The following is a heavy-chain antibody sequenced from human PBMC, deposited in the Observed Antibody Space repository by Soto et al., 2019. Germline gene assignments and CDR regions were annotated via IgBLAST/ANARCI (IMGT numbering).Heavy chain of an antibody. CDR1: GFTFDDYA. J-gene: IGHJ6*03. Sequence: GGSLRLSCAASGFTFDDYAMHWVRQAPGKGLEWVSGISWNSGSIGYADSVKGRFTISRDNAKNSLYLQMNSLRAEDTALYYCAKGAPLSYCSGGSCYYMDVWGKGTTVTVSS. V-gene: IGHV3-9*01. CDR3: AKGAPLSYCSGGSCYYMDV. CDR2: ISWNSGSI. D-gene: IGHD2-15*01.